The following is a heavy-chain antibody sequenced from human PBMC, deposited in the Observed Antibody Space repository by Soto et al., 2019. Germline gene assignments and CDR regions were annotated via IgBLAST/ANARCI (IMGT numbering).Heavy chain of an antibody. CDR3: AGETSDYDILTAPTTFDI. J-gene: IGHJ3*02. Sequence: QVQLQQGGAGLLKPSETLSLTCAVSGGSFIGYYWNWIRQPPGKGLEWIGEIDHSGSTSYNPSLKNRVTISVDTSKRQISLKLSSVTAADTAVYYCAGETSDYDILTAPTTFDIWGQGIMVAVSS. V-gene: IGHV4-34*02. CDR2: IDHSGST. CDR1: GGSFIGYY. D-gene: IGHD3-9*01.